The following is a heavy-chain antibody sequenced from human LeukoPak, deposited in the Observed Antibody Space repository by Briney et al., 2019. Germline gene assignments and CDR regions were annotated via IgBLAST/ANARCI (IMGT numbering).Heavy chain of an antibody. D-gene: IGHD1-26*01. CDR3: ARLRYSVSYSLFYF. V-gene: IGHV4-39*01. J-gene: IGHJ4*02. Sequence: SETLSLTCTVSGASISSTSYYWGWLRQPQGMGLEWIGSISYSGSTYYNPSLKSPVTISIDTSRKQFSLNLRSVTDADTAVYYCARLRYSVSYSLFYFWSQGTLVTVSS. CDR1: GASISSTSYY. CDR2: ISYSGST.